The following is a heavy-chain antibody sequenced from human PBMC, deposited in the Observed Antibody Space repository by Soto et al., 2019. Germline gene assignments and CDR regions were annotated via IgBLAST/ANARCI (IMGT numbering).Heavy chain of an antibody. Sequence: EVQLMDSGGALVQPGASLRLSCAASGFTFSDYLMTWVRQAPGKGLEWVATIKQDGNEKYYVDSVKGRFTISRDNAKNSLYLQLNALRAEDTAVYYCAIGHWLGKWGQGTLVTVSS. CDR3: AIGHWLGK. CDR1: GFTFSDYL. CDR2: IKQDGNEK. D-gene: IGHD6-19*01. V-gene: IGHV3-7*01. J-gene: IGHJ4*02.